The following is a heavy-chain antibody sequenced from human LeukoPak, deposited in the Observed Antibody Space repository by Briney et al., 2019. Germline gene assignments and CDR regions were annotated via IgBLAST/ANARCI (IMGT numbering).Heavy chain of an antibody. CDR2: IHHSGST. V-gene: IGHV4-34*01. CDR1: GGSFSGYY. CDR3: ARSRGWLQSHPLGY. D-gene: IGHD5-24*01. Sequence: PSETLSLTCAVYGGSFSGYYWSWIRQPPGKGLECIGEIHHSGSTNYNPSLKSRVTFSVDTSKNQFSLKLSSVTAADTAVYYCARSRGWLQSHPLGYWGQGTLVTVSS. J-gene: IGHJ4*02.